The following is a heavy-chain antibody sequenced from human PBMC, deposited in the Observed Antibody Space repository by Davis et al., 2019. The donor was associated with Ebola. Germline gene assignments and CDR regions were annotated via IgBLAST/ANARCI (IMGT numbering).Heavy chain of an antibody. J-gene: IGHJ6*02. Sequence: GGSLRLSCKGSGYSFTSYWIGWVRQMPGKGLEWMGIIYPGDSDTRYSPSFQGQVTISADKSISTAYLQWSSLKASDTAMYYCARFVVVAATGYYYGMDVWGQGTTVTVSS. CDR2: IYPGDSDT. CDR3: ARFVVVAATGYYYGMDV. CDR1: GYSFTSYW. D-gene: IGHD2-15*01. V-gene: IGHV5-51*01.